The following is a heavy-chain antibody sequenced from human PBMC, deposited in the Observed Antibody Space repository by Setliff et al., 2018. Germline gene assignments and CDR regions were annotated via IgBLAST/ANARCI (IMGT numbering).Heavy chain of an antibody. CDR1: GGSISSYY. CDR3: ARSSGPRVVLAADFDS. Sequence: SETLSLTCNVSGGSISSYYWTWIRQPPGKGLEWIGYFYHSGSTNYNPSLKSRVTMTSDTSRNQLSLKLTSVSAADTAIYYCARSSGPRVVLAADFDSWGQGTLVTVSS. J-gene: IGHJ4*02. D-gene: IGHD3-9*01. V-gene: IGHV4-59*08. CDR2: FYHSGST.